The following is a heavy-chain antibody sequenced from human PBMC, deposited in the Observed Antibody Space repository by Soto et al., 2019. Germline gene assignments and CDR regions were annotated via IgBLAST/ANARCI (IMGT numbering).Heavy chain of an antibody. Sequence: EVQLVQSGGRVVPPGGSLRISCAASGFDFNRFTMHWVRQTPERGLEWVSYIRGDGTDIRYADSVRGRFTISRDNTKNSLYLQMYSLITEDTALYYCAKERDCGGVCFYFDFWGQGALVTVSS. CDR3: AKERDCGGVCFYFDF. D-gene: IGHD2-21*01. V-gene: IGHV3-43*01. CDR1: GFDFNRFT. J-gene: IGHJ4*02. CDR2: IRGDGTDI.